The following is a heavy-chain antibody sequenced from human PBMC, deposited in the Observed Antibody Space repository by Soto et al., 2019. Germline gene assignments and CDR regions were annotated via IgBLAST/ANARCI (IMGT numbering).Heavy chain of an antibody. Sequence: QLQLQESGPGLVKPSETLSLTCTVSGGSISSSPYYWGWIRQPPGKGLEWIGNIYYNGNTFYNPSLKSRVTISVDTSKNQFSLKLSSVTAADTAVYYCARHGPLSSNWNQLDYWGQGTLVTVSS. J-gene: IGHJ4*02. CDR2: IYYNGNT. CDR3: ARHGPLSSNWNQLDY. D-gene: IGHD1-1*01. CDR1: GGSISSSPYY. V-gene: IGHV4-39*01.